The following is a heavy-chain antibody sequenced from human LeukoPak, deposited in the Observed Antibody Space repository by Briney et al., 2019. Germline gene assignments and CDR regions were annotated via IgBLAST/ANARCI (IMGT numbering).Heavy chain of an antibody. D-gene: IGHD2-15*01. J-gene: IGHJ4*02. V-gene: IGHV3-7*01. Sequence: GGSLRLSCAASGFTFSSYGMHWVRQAPGKGLEWVATIKQDASEKTYVDSVEGRFTSSRDNAKSSLFLQMDSLRAEDTAVYYCARFGMDAAIDYWGQGTLVTVSS. CDR3: ARFGMDAAIDY. CDR1: GFTFSSYG. CDR2: IKQDASEK.